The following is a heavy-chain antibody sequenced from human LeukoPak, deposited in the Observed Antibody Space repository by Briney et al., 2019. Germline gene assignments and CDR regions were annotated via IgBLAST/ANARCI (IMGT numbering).Heavy chain of an antibody. Sequence: SETLSLTCTVSGGSISSSSYYWGWIRQPPGKGLEWIGSIYYSGSTYYNPSLKSRVTIPVDTSKNQFSLKLSSVTAADTAMYYCARQIITMIVVVPTPFDYWGQGTLVTVSS. V-gene: IGHV4-39*01. CDR1: GGSISSSSYY. D-gene: IGHD3-22*01. J-gene: IGHJ4*02. CDR2: IYYSGST. CDR3: ARQIITMIVVVPTPFDY.